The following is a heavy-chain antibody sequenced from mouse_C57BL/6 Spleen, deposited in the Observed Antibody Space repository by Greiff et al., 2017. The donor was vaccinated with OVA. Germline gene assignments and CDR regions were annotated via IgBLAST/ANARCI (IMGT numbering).Heavy chain of an antibody. CDR2: IDPSDSYT. V-gene: IGHV1-59*01. CDR3: ARRGFYDGYYDAMDY. D-gene: IGHD2-3*01. CDR1: GYTFTSYW. Sequence: VQLQQSGAELVRPGTSVKLSCKASGYTFTSYWMHWVKQRPGQGLEWIGVIDPSDSYTNYNQKFKGKATLTVDTSSSTAYMQLSSLTSEDSAVYYCARRGFYDGYYDAMDYWGQGTSVTVSS. J-gene: IGHJ4*01.